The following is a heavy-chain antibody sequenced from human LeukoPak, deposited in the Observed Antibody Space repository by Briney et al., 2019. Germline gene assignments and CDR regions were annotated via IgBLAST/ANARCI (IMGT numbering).Heavy chain of an antibody. D-gene: IGHD3-22*01. CDR1: GYTLTRYY. CDR3: ARVYYDGSGYYFLLFDY. Sequence: ASVKVSCKASGYTLTRYYMHGVRQAPGQGLEWMGWINPNSGGTNYAQKFQGRVTMTRDTSISTAYMELSRLRSDNSDIYYCARVYYDGSGYYFLLFDYCGQGTLVTVSS. J-gene: IGHJ4*02. V-gene: IGHV1-2*02. CDR2: INPNSGGT.